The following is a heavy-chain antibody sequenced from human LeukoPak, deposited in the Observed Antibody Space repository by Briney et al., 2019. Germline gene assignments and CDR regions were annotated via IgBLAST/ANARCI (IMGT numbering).Heavy chain of an antibody. CDR1: GFTFSGSA. J-gene: IGHJ3*02. Sequence: GGSLKLSCAASGFTFSGSAMHWVRQASGKGLEWVGCIRSKANGYTTAYGASVKGRFTISRDDSQRATYVQMNSLKIEDTAVYYCTRLAGGDAFDIWGPGTMVTVSS. V-gene: IGHV3-73*01. D-gene: IGHD2-15*01. CDR2: IRSKANGYTT. CDR3: TRLAGGDAFDI.